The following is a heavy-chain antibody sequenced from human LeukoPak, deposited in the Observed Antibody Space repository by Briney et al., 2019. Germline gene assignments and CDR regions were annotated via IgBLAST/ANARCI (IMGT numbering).Heavy chain of an antibody. J-gene: IGHJ4*02. CDR1: GRSFSGYY. V-gene: IGHV4-34*01. Sequence: PSETLSLTCAVYGRSFSGYYWSWIRQPPGKGLEWIGEINHSGSTNYNPSLKSRVTISVDTSKNQFSLKLSSVTAADTAVYYCARSGTRRSYGSGSPPSYWGQGTLVTVSS. CDR2: INHSGST. CDR3: ARSGTRRSYGSGSPPSY. D-gene: IGHD3-10*01.